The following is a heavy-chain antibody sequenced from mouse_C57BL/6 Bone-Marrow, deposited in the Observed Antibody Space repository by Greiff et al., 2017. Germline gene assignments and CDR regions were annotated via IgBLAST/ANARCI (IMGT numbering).Heavy chain of an antibody. D-gene: IGHD3-2*02. V-gene: IGHV1-69*01. CDR3: ARETAQGYFDY. J-gene: IGHJ2*01. CDR2: IDPSDSYT. CDR1: GYTFTSYW. Sequence: VQLQQPGAELVMPGASVKLSCKASGYTFTSYWMPWVKQRPGQGLEWIGEIDPSDSYTNYHQKFKGKSTLTVDKSTSTAYMQLSSLTSEDSAVYYCARETAQGYFDYWGQGTTLTVSS.